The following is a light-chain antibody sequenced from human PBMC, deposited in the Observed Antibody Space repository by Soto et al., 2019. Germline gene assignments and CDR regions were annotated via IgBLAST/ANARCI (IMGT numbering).Light chain of an antibody. V-gene: IGKV4-1*01. Sequence: DIVMTQSPDSLAVSLGERATINCKSSQSVFYNSNNKNYLAWYQQKPGQPPKLLIYWASTRESGVPDRISGSGSGTDFTLTINNLQAEDVAVYYCQQCYGTPRSFGQGTKVEI. CDR3: QQCYGTPRS. CDR1: QSVFYNSNNKNY. J-gene: IGKJ1*01. CDR2: WAS.